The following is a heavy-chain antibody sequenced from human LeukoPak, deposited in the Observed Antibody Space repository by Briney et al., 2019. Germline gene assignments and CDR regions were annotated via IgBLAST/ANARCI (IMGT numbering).Heavy chain of an antibody. CDR1: GDSITNGYW. CDR3: GRNAANCIDL. CDR2: IYHDGST. V-gene: IGHV4-4*02. Sequence: SGTLSLTCVVSGDSITNGYWWSWIRPPPGKGLEWIGEIYHDGSTNYNPSLKSRVTISVDTSKNQLSLRLTSVTAADTAMYYCGRNAANCIDLWGQGTLVTVSS. D-gene: IGHD2-15*01. J-gene: IGHJ1*01.